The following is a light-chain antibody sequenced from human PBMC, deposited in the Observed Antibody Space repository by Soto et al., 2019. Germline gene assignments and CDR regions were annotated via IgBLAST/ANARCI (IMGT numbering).Light chain of an antibody. CDR2: DAS. J-gene: IGKJ1*01. CDR3: QQYNSYSWT. CDR1: QGISSW. Sequence: DIQMTQSPSTLSAYVGDRVTFTCRASQGISSWLAWYQQKPGKAPKLLIYDASSLESRVPSRFSGSGSGTEFTLTISSLQPDDFATYYCQQYNSYSWTFGQGTKVDIK. V-gene: IGKV1-5*01.